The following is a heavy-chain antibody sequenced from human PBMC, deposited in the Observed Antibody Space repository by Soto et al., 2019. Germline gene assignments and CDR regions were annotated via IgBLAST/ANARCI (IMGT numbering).Heavy chain of an antibody. CDR3: ARLRGSGHPAFSDY. Sequence: QPQLQQSGPRLVKFSETLSLTCTVSGGSTRTSSYSWGWVRQPPGKGLEWIGTSHHSGSTYYNPSLNIGASTSVDTSRNEVSLPVNALTAADTAIFFCARLRGSGHPAFSDYCGQGTLVSVSS. CDR1: GGSTRTSSYS. D-gene: IGHD3-10*01. CDR2: SHHSGST. V-gene: IGHV4-39*01. J-gene: IGHJ4*02.